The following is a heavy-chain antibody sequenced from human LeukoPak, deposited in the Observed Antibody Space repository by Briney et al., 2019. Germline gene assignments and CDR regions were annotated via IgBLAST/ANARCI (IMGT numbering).Heavy chain of an antibody. V-gene: IGHV4-39*01. CDR1: GGSISSSSYY. D-gene: IGHD3-3*01. J-gene: IGHJ3*02. CDR2: IYYSGST. Sequence: PSETLSLTCTVSGGSISSSSYYWGWIRQPPGKGLEWIGSIYYSGSTYYNPSLKSRVTISVDTSKSQFSLKLSSVTAADTAVYYCARQRRITIFGVVLHDAFDIWGQGTMVTVSS. CDR3: ARQRRITIFGVVLHDAFDI.